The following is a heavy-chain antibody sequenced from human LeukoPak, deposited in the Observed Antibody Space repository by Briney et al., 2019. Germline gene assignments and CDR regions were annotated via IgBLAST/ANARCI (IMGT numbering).Heavy chain of an antibody. CDR3: ARHSYGDYVVYFDY. CDR1: GGSFSGYY. V-gene: IGHV4-34*01. Sequence: SETLSLTCAVYGGSFSGYYWSWIRQPPGKGLEWIGEINHSGSTNYNPSLTSRGTISVDTSKNQFSLKLSSVTAADTAVYYCARHSYGDYVVYFDYWGQGTLVTVSS. CDR2: INHSGST. J-gene: IGHJ4*02. D-gene: IGHD4-17*01.